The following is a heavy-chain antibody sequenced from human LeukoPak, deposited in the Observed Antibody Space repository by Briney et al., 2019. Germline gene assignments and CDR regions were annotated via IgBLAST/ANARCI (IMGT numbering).Heavy chain of an antibody. CDR2: INPNSGGT. CDR3: ARRSPSYSSSWYYFDY. CDR1: GYTFTGYY. Sequence: VASVKVSCKASGYTFTGYYMHWVRQAPGQGLEWMGWINPNSGGTNYAQKFQGRVTMTRDTSISTAYMELSRLRSDDTAVYYCARRSPSYSSSWYYFDYWGQGTLVTVSS. D-gene: IGHD6-13*01. J-gene: IGHJ4*02. V-gene: IGHV1-2*02.